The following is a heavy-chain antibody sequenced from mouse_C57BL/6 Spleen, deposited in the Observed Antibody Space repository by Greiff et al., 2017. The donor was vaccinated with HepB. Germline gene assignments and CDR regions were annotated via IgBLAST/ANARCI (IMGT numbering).Heavy chain of an antibody. CDR2: ISYDGSN. D-gene: IGHD1-1*01. CDR1: GYSITSGYY. V-gene: IGHV3-6*01. Sequence: EVQLQESGPGLVKPSQSLSLTCSVTGYSITSGYYWNWIRQFPGNKLEWMGYISYDGSNNYNPSLKNRISITRDTSKNQFFLKLNSVTTEDTATYYCASYYGSSYYYLDYWGQGTTLTVSS. J-gene: IGHJ2*01. CDR3: ASYYGSSYYYLDY.